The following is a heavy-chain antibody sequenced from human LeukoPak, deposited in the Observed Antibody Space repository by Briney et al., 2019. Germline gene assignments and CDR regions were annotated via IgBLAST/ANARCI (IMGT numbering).Heavy chain of an antibody. CDR2: ISSSSSYI. CDR1: GFTFSSYS. D-gene: IGHD5-18*01. J-gene: IGHJ4*02. V-gene: IGHV3-21*04. CDR3: ARGESWIQLWLTDY. Sequence: PGGSLRLSCAASGFTFSSYSMNWVRQAPGKGLEWVSSISSSSSYIYYADSVKGRFTISRDNAKNSLYLQMNSLRAEDTAVYYCARGESWIQLWLTDYWGQGTLVTVSS.